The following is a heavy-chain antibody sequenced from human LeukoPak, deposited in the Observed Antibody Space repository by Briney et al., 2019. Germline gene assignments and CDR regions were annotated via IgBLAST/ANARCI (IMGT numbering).Heavy chain of an antibody. CDR3: ARGTLYSGWSYYFDS. Sequence: SETLSLTCTVSGDSISRYYWGWIRQPPGKGLEWVGSIYYSGSTYYNPSLKSRVTISVDNSNNKFSLRLSSVTAADTALYYCARGTLYSGWSYYFDSWGQGTLVTVSS. CDR2: IYYSGST. CDR1: GDSISRYY. V-gene: IGHV4-39*07. J-gene: IGHJ4*02. D-gene: IGHD6-19*01.